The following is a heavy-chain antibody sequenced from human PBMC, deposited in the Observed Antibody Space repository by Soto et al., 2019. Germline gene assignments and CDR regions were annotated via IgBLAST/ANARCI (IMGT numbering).Heavy chain of an antibody. CDR3: ASCGGDCLYGMAV. Sequence: PGGSLRLSCAASGFTFSDYYMSWIRQAPGKGLEWVSYISSSSSYTNYADSVKGRFTISRDNAKNSLYLQMNSLRAEDTAVYYCASCGGDCLYGMAVWGQGTTVTVSS. CDR2: ISSSSSYT. V-gene: IGHV3-11*06. J-gene: IGHJ6*02. CDR1: GFTFSDYY. D-gene: IGHD2-21*02.